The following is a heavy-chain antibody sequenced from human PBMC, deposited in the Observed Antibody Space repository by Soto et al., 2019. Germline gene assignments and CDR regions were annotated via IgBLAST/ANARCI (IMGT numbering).Heavy chain of an antibody. CDR1: GFTFSEHY. J-gene: IGHJ6*02. CDR2: TRNKPNSYTT. D-gene: IGHD2-15*01. V-gene: IGHV3-72*01. CDR3: ARGCSGGSCSPDFYYGMDV. Sequence: GGSLRLSCAASGFTFSEHYMDWVRQAPGKGLEWVGRTRNKPNSYTTEYAASVKGRFTISRDNSKNSLYLQMHSLKTEDTAVYYCARGCSGGSCSPDFYYGMDVWGQGTTVTVSS.